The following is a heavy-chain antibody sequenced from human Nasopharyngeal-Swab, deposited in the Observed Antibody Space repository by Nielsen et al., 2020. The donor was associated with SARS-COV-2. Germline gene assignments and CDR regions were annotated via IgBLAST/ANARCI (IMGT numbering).Heavy chain of an antibody. CDR3: AREIFMVRGVITVKGAFDI. CDR2: IYYSGST. Sequence: SETLSLTCTVSGGSISSGGYYWSWIRQHPGKGLEWLGYIYYSGSTYYNPSLKSRVTISVDTSKNQFSLKLSSVTAADTAVYYCAREIFMVRGVITVKGAFDIWGQGTMVTVSS. CDR1: GGSISSGGYY. V-gene: IGHV4-31*03. J-gene: IGHJ3*02. D-gene: IGHD3-10*01.